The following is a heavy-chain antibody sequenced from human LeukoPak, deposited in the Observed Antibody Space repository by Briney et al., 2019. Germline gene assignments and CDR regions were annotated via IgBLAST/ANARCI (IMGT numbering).Heavy chain of an antibody. CDR2: INPSGGRT. CDR1: GYIFTSYY. V-gene: IGHV1-46*01. CDR3: ARGVVVTAADVHFDF. Sequence: ASVKVSCKASGYIFTSYYMHWVRQAPGQGLEWMGIINPSGGRTSYAQKFQGRVTKTRDTSTSTVYMDLSSLRSEDTAVYYCARGVVVTAADVHFDFWGQGALVTVSS. J-gene: IGHJ4*02. D-gene: IGHD2-21*02.